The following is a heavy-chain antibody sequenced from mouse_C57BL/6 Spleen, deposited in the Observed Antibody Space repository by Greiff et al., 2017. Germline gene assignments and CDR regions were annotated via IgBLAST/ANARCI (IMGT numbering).Heavy chain of an antibody. CDR2: ISDGGSYT. V-gene: IGHV5-4*01. Sequence: EVMLVESGGGLVKPGGSLKLSCAASGFTFSSYAMSWVRQTPEKRLEWVATISDGGSYTYYPDNVKGRFTISRDNAKNNLYLQMSHLKSEDTAMYYCARETDAMDYWGQGTSVTVSS. CDR1: GFTFSSYA. CDR3: ARETDAMDY. J-gene: IGHJ4*01.